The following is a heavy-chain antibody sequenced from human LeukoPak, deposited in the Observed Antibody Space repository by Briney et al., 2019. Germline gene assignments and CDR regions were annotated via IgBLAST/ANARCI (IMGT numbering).Heavy chain of an antibody. CDR3: ARVKRGYSYGPLEYYYFYMDV. D-gene: IGHD5-18*01. Sequence: SETLSLTCTVSGGSISSYYWSWIRQPPGKGLEGIGYIYYSGSTNYNPSLRSRVTISVDTSKNQFSLKLSSVAAADTAVYYCARVKRGYSYGPLEYYYFYMDVWGKGTTVTVSS. CDR1: GGSISSYY. CDR2: IYYSGST. J-gene: IGHJ6*03. V-gene: IGHV4-59*01.